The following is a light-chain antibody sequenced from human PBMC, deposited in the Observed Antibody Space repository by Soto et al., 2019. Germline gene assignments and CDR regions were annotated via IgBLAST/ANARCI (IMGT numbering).Light chain of an antibody. V-gene: IGKV3-20*01. CDR3: QQYDTSPRT. Sequence: EIVLTQSPGTLSLSPGERATLSWRASQSVSSSYLAWYQQKPGQSPRLLIFGASSRATGTPDRFSGSGSGTDFTLTISRLEPEDFALYYCQQYDTSPRTFGQGTKVEIK. CDR1: QSVSSSY. CDR2: GAS. J-gene: IGKJ1*01.